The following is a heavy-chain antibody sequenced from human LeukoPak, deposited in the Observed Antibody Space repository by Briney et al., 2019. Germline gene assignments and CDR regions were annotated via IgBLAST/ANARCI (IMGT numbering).Heavy chain of an antibody. CDR3: ATAYSGSWQHFDY. Sequence: GESVKISCKGSGYTFTSYWFAWVRQVPGKGLEWMGIIYPADSDTRYSPSFQGQVSISADKYTRTAYLQWSSLKASDTAIYYCATAYSGSWQHFDYWGQGTLVTVSS. J-gene: IGHJ4*02. D-gene: IGHD6-13*01. V-gene: IGHV5-51*01. CDR2: IYPADSDT. CDR1: GYTFTSYW.